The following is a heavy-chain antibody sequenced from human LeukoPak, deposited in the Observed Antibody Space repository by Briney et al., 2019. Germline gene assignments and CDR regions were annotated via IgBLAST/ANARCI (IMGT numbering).Heavy chain of an antibody. J-gene: IGHJ4*02. D-gene: IGHD3-10*01. CDR3: ARSMAYYYGSGTHLHFDY. CDR1: GDSISSYY. CDR2: IYYSGST. V-gene: IGHV4-59*01. Sequence: PSETLSLTCTVSGDSISSYYWGWIRQPPGKGLEWIGYIYYSGSTNYNPSLKSRVTISVDTSKNQFSLKLSSVTAADTALYYCARSMAYYYGSGTHLHFDYWGQGTLVTVSS.